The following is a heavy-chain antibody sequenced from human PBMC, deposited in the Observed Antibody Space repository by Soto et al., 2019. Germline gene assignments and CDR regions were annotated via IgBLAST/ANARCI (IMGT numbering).Heavy chain of an antibody. Sequence: QIQLLQSGTEAKKSGASVRVSCKASGYIFTSWRITWVRQAPGQGLEYMGWINPYNGKTNYAQKFQGRVTMTTDTSTNTAYMELGSLRSDDTALYYCARESGGLDPWGQGTLVTVSS. CDR1: GYIFTSWR. CDR2: INPYNGKT. J-gene: IGHJ5*02. V-gene: IGHV1-18*01. CDR3: ARESGGLDP.